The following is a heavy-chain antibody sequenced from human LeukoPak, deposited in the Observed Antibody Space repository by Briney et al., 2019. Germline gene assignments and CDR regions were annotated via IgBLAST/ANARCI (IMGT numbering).Heavy chain of an antibody. Sequence: SVKVSCKASGGTFSSYAISWVRQAPGQGLEWMGGIIPIFGTADYAQKFQGRVTITADESTSTAYMELSSLRSEDTAVYYCARVGAAAGPFDYWGQGTLVTVSS. CDR2: IIPIFGTA. J-gene: IGHJ4*02. CDR1: GGTFSSYA. V-gene: IGHV1-69*13. D-gene: IGHD6-13*01. CDR3: ARVGAAAGPFDY.